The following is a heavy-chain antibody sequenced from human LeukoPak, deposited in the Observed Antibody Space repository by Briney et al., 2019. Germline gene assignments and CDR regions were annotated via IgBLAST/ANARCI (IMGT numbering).Heavy chain of an antibody. CDR1: GGSISNDY. Sequence: PSETLSLTCTVSGGSISNDYWSWIRQAAGKELEWIGRNYTSGSTNYNPSLKSRVTISLDKSKKQFSLNLNSVTAADTAVYYCERGGTYGSGRNQHTSLDYWGQGTPVTVSS. V-gene: IGHV4-4*07. J-gene: IGHJ4*02. CDR2: NYTSGST. CDR3: ERGGTYGSGRNQHTSLDY. D-gene: IGHD3-10*01.